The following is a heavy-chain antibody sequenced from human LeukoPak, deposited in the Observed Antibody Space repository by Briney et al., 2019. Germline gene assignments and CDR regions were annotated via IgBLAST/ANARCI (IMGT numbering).Heavy chain of an antibody. V-gene: IGHV3-7*01. Sequence: GGSLRLSCAASGFTFSSYWMSWVRQAPGKGLEWVANIKQDGSEKYYVDSVKGRFTISRDNSKNMLYLQMGSLRAEDMAVYYCAREGVGYYFDYWGQGTLVTVSS. D-gene: IGHD3-16*01. CDR2: IKQDGSEK. CDR3: AREGVGYYFDY. CDR1: GFTFSSYW. J-gene: IGHJ4*02.